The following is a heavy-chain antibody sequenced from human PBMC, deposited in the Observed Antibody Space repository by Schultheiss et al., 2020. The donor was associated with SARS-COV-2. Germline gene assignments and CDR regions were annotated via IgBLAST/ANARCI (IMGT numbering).Heavy chain of an antibody. CDR2: IYTLGTT. V-gene: IGHV4-4*07. CDR3: ARGAHGYYYGMDV. Sequence: SQTLSLTCAVSGGSFTGHYWSWVRQPAGKGLEWIGRIYTLGTTNYNPSLKSRVTMSVDTSKSQISLRLSSVTAADTAVYYCARGAHGYYYGMDVWGQGTTVTVSS. CDR1: GGSFTGHY. J-gene: IGHJ6*02.